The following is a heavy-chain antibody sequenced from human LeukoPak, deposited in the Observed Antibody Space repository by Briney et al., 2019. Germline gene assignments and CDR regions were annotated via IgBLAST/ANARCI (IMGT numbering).Heavy chain of an antibody. V-gene: IGHV4-59*01. D-gene: IGHD4-11*01. Sequence: SETLSLTCTVSNGSINTYYWSWIRQPPGKGLEWIGYIYYSGSTNYNPSLKSRVTISVDTSKNQFSLKLSSVTAADTAVYYCAREGVTKYYFDYWGQGTLVTVSS. CDR3: AREGVTKYYFDY. J-gene: IGHJ4*02. CDR1: NGSINTYY. CDR2: IYYSGST.